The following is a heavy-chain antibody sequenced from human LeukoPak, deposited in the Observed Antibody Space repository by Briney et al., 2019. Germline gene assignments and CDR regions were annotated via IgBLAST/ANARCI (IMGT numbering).Heavy chain of an antibody. J-gene: IGHJ4*02. V-gene: IGHV3-23*01. D-gene: IGHD2-8*01. Sequence: PGGSLRLSCAASGFTFSSYGMSWVRQAPGKGLEWVSAISGSGGSTYYADSVKGRFTISRDNSKNTLYLQMNGLRAEDTAVYYCSRGSNGDYWGQGTLVTVSS. CDR1: GFTFSSYG. CDR2: ISGSGGST. CDR3: SRGSNGDY.